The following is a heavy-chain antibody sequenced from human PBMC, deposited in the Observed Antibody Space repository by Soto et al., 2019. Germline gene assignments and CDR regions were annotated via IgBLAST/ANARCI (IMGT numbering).Heavy chain of an antibody. D-gene: IGHD3-3*01. V-gene: IGHV4-34*01. CDR1: GGSFSGYY. J-gene: IGHJ4*02. CDR3: ARRITIFGVAVKFDY. CDR2: INHSGST. Sequence: PSETLSLTCAGYGGSFSGYYWSWIRQPPGKGLECIGEINHSGSTNYNPSLKSRVTISVDTSKNQFSLKLSSVTAADTAVYYCARRITIFGVAVKFDYWGQGTLVTVSS.